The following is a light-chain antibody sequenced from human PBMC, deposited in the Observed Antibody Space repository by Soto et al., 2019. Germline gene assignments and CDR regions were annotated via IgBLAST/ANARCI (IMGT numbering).Light chain of an antibody. J-gene: IGLJ1*01. V-gene: IGLV2-14*03. CDR1: HSDIGNYNY. Sequence: QSVLTQPASVSGSPGQSITISCTGTHSDIGNYNYVSWYQHLPGKAPKLMIYDVGSRPSGVSSRFSGSKSGNTASLAISGLQAEDEADYHCNSYREDHPRFYVFGTGTKHTVL. CDR3: NSYREDHPRFYV. CDR2: DVG.